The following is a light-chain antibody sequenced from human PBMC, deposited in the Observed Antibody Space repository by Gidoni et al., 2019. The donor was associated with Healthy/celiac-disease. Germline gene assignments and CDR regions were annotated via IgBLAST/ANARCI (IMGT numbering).Light chain of an antibody. CDR3: MQGTHWPPVT. CDR1: QSLVYSYGNTY. V-gene: IGKV2-30*01. J-gene: IGKJ1*01. CDR2: KVS. Sequence: DVVMTQSPLSLPVTLGQPASISCRSSQSLVYSYGNTYLSWFPQRLGQSPRRLIYKVSNRDSGVPDRFSGSGSGTDFTLKISRVEAEDVGVYYCMQGTHWPPVTFGQGTKVEIK.